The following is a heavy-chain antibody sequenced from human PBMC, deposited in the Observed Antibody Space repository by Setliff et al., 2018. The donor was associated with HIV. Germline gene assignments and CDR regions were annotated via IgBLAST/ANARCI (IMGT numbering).Heavy chain of an antibody. Sequence: PSETLSLTCTILGNSSVTNYFWGWIRASADKGLEWIGHIAASGDPNYNTSLKSRLSMSVHTSKNQISLSLTSVSAADTAVYFCVRGRIDTYWDYFKEYFFNYIDVWGQGTTVTVSS. J-gene: IGHJ6*03. D-gene: IGHD3-9*01. CDR2: IAASGDP. CDR1: GNSSVTNYF. CDR3: VRGRIDTYWDYFKEYFFNYIDV. V-gene: IGHV4-4*07.